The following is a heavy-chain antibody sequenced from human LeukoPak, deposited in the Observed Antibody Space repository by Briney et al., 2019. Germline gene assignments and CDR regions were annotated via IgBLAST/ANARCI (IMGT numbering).Heavy chain of an antibody. V-gene: IGHV4-59*10. CDR2: IYTSGST. Sequence: PSETLSLTCVVYGGSFSGYYWSWIRQPAGKGLEWIGRIYTSGSTNYNPSLKSRVTMSVDTSKNQFSLKLSSVTAADTAVYYCARAYYDILTGYYYFDYWGQGTLVTVSS. D-gene: IGHD3-9*01. CDR3: ARAYYDILTGYYYFDY. CDR1: GGSFSGYY. J-gene: IGHJ4*02.